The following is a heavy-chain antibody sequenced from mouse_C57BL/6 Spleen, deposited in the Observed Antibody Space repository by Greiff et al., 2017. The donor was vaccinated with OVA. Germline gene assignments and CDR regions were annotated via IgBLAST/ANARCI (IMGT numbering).Heavy chain of an antibody. V-gene: IGHV1-61*01. Sequence: QVQLQQPGAELVRPGSSVKLSCKASGYTFTSYWMDWVKQRPGQGLEWIGNIYPSDSETHYNQKFKDKATLTVDKSSSTAYMQLSSLTSEDSAVYYCARNSYYGNYDYYAMDYWGQGTSVTVSS. CDR2: IYPSDSET. J-gene: IGHJ4*01. CDR3: ARNSYYGNYDYYAMDY. D-gene: IGHD2-10*01. CDR1: GYTFTSYW.